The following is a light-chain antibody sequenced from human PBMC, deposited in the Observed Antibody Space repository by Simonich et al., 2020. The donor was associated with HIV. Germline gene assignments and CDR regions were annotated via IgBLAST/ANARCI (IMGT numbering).Light chain of an antibody. CDR2: WAS. Sequence: DIVMTQSPDSLTMSLGERASINCRSGQSVLYSSNNKNYLAWYQQKPGQPPKLLIYWASTRESGVPDRFSGSGSGTDFTLTISSLQAEDVALYYCQQYYSTPVLTFGGGTKVEIK. V-gene: IGKV4-1*01. J-gene: IGKJ4*01. CDR3: QQYYSTPVLT. CDR1: QSVLYSSNNKNY.